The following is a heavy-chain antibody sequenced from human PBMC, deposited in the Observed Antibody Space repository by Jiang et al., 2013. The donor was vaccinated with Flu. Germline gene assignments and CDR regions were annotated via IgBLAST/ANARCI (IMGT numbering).Heavy chain of an antibody. CDR3: ARFPTPKYCSGGSCYEDDY. D-gene: IGHD2-15*01. J-gene: IGHJ4*02. Sequence: IPIFGTANYAXKFQGRVTITADESTSTAYMELSSLRSEDTAVYYCARFPTPKYCSGGSCYEDDYWGQGTLVTVSS. CDR2: IPIFGTA. V-gene: IGHV1-69*01.